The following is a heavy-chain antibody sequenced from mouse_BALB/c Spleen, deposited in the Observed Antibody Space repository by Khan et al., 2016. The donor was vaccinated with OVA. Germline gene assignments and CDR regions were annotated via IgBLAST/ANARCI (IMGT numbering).Heavy chain of an antibody. Sequence: QGQLQQSGAELARPGASVKLSCKASGYIFTDYYINWVKQRTGQGLEWIGEISPGSDDTYYNEKFKGKATLTADKSSSTAYMQLSSLTAEDSAVYFCARRNYFGYTFAYWGQGTLVTVSA. CDR3: ARRNYFGYTFAY. CDR2: ISPGSDDT. D-gene: IGHD1-2*01. V-gene: IGHV1-77*01. J-gene: IGHJ3*01. CDR1: GYIFTDYY.